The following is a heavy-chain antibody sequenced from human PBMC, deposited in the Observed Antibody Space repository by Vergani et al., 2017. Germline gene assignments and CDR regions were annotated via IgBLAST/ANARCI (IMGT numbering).Heavy chain of an antibody. D-gene: IGHD3-3*01. CDR3: ARDWSGSGLGDY. Sequence: QVQLVESGGGVVQPGRSLRLSCAASGFTFSSYGMHWVRQAPGKGLEWVAVIWYDGSNKYYADSVKGRFTISRDNSKNTLYPQMNSLRAEDTAVYYCARDWSGSGLGDYWGQGTLVTVSS. CDR1: GFTFSSYG. V-gene: IGHV3-33*01. CDR2: IWYDGSNK. J-gene: IGHJ4*02.